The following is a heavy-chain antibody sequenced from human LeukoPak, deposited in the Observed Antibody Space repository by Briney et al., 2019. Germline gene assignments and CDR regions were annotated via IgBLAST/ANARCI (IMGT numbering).Heavy chain of an antibody. CDR3: ARDVAYSGYD. D-gene: IGHD5-12*01. CDR1: GFTFSSSW. CDR2: INSVGSNT. J-gene: IGHJ4*02. Sequence: GGSLRLSCAASGFTFSSSWMHWVRQAPGKGLVWVSRINSVGSNTTYADSVKGRLIISRDNAKNTVFLQMNSLRAEDTAVYYCARDVAYSGYDWGQGTLVTVSS. V-gene: IGHV3-74*01.